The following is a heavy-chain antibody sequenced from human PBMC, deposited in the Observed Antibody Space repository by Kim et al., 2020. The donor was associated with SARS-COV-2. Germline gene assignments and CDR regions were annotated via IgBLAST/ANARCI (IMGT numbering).Heavy chain of an antibody. J-gene: IGHJ1*01. D-gene: IGHD6-19*01. Sequence: GSLRLSCAASGFSFNNYAMSWVRQAPGKGLEWVSGIRDSGGSREYADSVKGRFSISRDNSKNTLDLQMDSLRAEDTAVYYCAKVTSGSRGWFEYFQYWGQATLVTVSS. CDR3: AKVTSGSRGWFEYFQY. CDR2: IRDSGGSR. V-gene: IGHV3-23*01. CDR1: GFSFNNYA.